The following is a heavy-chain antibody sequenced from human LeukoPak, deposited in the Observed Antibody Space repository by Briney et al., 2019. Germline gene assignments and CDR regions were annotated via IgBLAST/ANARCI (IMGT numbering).Heavy chain of an antibody. CDR1: GYTFTGYY. D-gene: IGHD6-13*01. V-gene: IGHV1-2*06. CDR2: INPNSGGT. CDR3: ARTAAGTRGALL. Sequence: ASVKVSCKASGYTFTGYYMHWVRQAPGQGLEWGGRINPNSGGTNYAQKFQGRVTMTRDTSISTAYMELSRLRSDDTAVYYCARTAAGTRGALLWGQGTLVTVSS. J-gene: IGHJ4*02.